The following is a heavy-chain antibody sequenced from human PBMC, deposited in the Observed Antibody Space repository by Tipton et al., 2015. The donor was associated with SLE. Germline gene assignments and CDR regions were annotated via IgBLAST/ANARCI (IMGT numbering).Heavy chain of an antibody. Sequence: SLRLSCAASEFTFSYYAMSWVRQAPGKGLEWVSVIYSGGGSTYYADSVKGRFTISRDNSKNTLYLQMNSLRAEDTAVYYCAKGETGVDYWGQGTLVTVSS. J-gene: IGHJ4*02. CDR2: IYSGGGST. V-gene: IGHV3-23*03. D-gene: IGHD1-1*01. CDR3: AKGETGVDY. CDR1: EFTFSYYA.